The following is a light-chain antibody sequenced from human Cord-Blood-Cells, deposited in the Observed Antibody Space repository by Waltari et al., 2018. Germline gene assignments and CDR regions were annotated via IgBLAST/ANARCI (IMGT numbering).Light chain of an antibody. CDR2: EGS. CDR1: SSDVGSYNL. CDR3: CSYAGSSTWV. V-gene: IGLV2-23*01. J-gene: IGLJ3*02. Sequence: QSALTQPASVSGSPGQSITLSCTRTSSDVGSYNLISWYQLHPGKAPKLMIYEGSKRPSGVSNRFSGSKSGNTASLTISGLQAENEADYYCCSYAGSSTWVFGGGTKLTVL.